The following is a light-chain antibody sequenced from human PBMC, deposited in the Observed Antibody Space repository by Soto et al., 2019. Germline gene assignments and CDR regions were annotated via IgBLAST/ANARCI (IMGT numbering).Light chain of an antibody. J-gene: IGKJ2*01. CDR3: QQYDNLPYT. CDR2: DAS. Sequence: DIQMTQSPSSLSASVGDRVTITCQASQDISNYLNWYQQKPGKAPKLLIYDASNLETGVPSRFSGSGSGTEFTFTISSLQPEDIATYYCQQYDNLPYTFGQGTKLKNK. V-gene: IGKV1-33*01. CDR1: QDISNY.